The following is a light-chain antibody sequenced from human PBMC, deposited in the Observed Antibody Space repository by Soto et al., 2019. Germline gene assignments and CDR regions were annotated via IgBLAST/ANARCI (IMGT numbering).Light chain of an antibody. V-gene: IGLV2-11*01. CDR3: SSYGGPNNFVV. CDR2: DVT. CDR1: ISDIGNYNS. Sequence: QSALTQPRSVSGSPGQSVTISCTGTISDIGNYNSVSWYQQLPDKAPKVIIYDVTKRPSGVPDRFSGSKSGNTASLTISGLQAEDEAEYHCSSYGGPNNFVVFGGGTKVTVL. J-gene: IGLJ2*01.